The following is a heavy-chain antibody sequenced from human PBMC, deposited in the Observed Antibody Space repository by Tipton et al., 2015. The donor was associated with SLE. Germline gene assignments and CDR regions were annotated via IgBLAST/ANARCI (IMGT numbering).Heavy chain of an antibody. CDR1: GGSFSDLA. J-gene: IGHJ4*01. V-gene: IGHV1-69*01. D-gene: IGHD4-23*01. CDR2: IVPLFGAT. Sequence: QSGPEVKKPGSSVKVSCRASGGSFSDLAIHWVRQAPGQGLEWLGGIVPLFGATNYAQKFQGRVTSTADESTNTVYLEVNSLTSEDTAVYYCAREGENGGNFRSLDYWGHGTLVTVSS. CDR3: AREGENGGNFRSLDY.